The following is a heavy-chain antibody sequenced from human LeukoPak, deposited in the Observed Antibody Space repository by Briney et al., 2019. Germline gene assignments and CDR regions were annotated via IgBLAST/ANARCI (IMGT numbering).Heavy chain of an antibody. CDR1: GGSISSSSYY. CDR2: IYYSGST. V-gene: IGHV4-39*07. CDR3: ARAACSSTSCSSRDY. J-gene: IGHJ4*02. Sequence: KPSETLSLTCTVSGGSISSSSYYWGWIRQPPGKGLEWIGSIYYSGSTNYNPSLKSRVTISVDTSKNQFSLKLSSVTAADTAVYYCARAACSSTSCSSRDYWGQGTLVTVSS. D-gene: IGHD2-2*01.